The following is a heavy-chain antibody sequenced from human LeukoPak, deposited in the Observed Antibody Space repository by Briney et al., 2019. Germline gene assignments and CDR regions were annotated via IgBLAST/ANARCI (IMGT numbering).Heavy chain of an antibody. V-gene: IGHV1-2*02. CDR2: IDPNSGGT. J-gene: IGHJ4*02. CDR3: QSGYYIGHY. D-gene: IGHD3-3*01. CDR1: GYTFTDYL. Sequence: ASVKVSCKASGYTFTDYLLHWVRQAPGQGLEWVGWIDPNSGGTNYAQKFQGRVTMTRDTSTSTAYMDLSRLRSDDTAVYYCQSGYYIGHYWGQGTLVTVSS.